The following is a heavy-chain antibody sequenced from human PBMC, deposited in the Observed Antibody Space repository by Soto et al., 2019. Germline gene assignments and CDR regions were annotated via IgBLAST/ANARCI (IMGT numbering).Heavy chain of an antibody. CDR3: AKDGSYYYDFWSGYRFDY. D-gene: IGHD3-3*01. Sequence: EVQLLESGGGLVQPGGSLRLSCAASGFTFSSYAMSWVRQAPGKGLEWVSAISGSGGSTYYADSVKGRFTISRDNSKNTLELQMNSLRAEDTAVYYCAKDGSYYYDFWSGYRFDYWGQGTLVTVSS. V-gene: IGHV3-23*01. CDR1: GFTFSSYA. CDR2: ISGSGGST. J-gene: IGHJ4*02.